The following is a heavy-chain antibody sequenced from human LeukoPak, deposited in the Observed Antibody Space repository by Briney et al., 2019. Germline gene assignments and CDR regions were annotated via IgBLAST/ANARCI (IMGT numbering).Heavy chain of an antibody. CDR1: GGSISSSNW. CDR3: ARAYGDYYFDY. V-gene: IGHV4-4*02. CDR2: IYHSGST. D-gene: IGHD4-17*01. Sequence: SGTLSLTCAVSGGSISSSNWWSWVRQPPGKGLEWIGEIYHSGSTNYNPSLKSRVTISVDTSKNQFSLKLSSVTAADTAVYYCARAYGDYYFDYWGQGTLVTVSS. J-gene: IGHJ4*02.